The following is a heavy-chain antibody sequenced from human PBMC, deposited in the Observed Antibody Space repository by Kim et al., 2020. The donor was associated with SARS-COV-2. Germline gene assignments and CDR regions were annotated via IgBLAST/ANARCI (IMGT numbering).Heavy chain of an antibody. J-gene: IGHJ6*02. CDR3: ATAFAVRGDRRDYYYYYGIDV. CDR2: FDPEDAET. Sequence: ASVKVSCKVSRYTLNELSIHWVRQAPGRGLEWMGGFDPEDAETIYAQKFQGRVTMTEDTSTDTAYMELGSLRSEDTAVYHCATAFAVRGDRRDYYYYYGIDVWGQGTTVTVSS. D-gene: IGHD3-10*01. V-gene: IGHV1-24*01. CDR1: RYTLNELS.